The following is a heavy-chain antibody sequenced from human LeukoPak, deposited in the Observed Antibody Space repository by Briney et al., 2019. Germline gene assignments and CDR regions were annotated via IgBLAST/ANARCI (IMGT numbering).Heavy chain of an antibody. V-gene: IGHV4-30-2*01. CDR2: IYHSGST. Sequence: PSQTLSLTCTVSGGSISSGGYYWSWIRQPPGKGLEWIGYIYHSGSTYYNPSLKSRVTISVDRSKNQFSLKLSSVTAADTAVYYCARDPGERAAAGLGYWGQGTLATVSS. CDR3: ARDPGERAAAGLGY. D-gene: IGHD6-13*01. J-gene: IGHJ4*02. CDR1: GGSISSGGYY.